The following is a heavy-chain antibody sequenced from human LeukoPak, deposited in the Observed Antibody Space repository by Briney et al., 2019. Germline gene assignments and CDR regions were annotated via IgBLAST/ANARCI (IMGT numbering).Heavy chain of an antibody. CDR2: IYHSGST. CDR3: ARGGDTAMVGFDP. CDR1: GGSISSGGYY. V-gene: IGHV4-30-2*01. Sequence: SETLSLTCTVSGGSISSGGYYWSWIRQPPGKGLEWIGYIYHSGSTYYNPSLKSRATISVDRSKNQFSLKLSSVTAADTAVYYCARGGDTAMVGFDPWGQGTLVTVSS. D-gene: IGHD5-18*01. J-gene: IGHJ5*02.